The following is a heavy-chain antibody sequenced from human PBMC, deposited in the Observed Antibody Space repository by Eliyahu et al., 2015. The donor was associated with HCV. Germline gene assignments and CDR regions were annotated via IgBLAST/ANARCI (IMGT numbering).Heavy chain of an antibody. J-gene: IGHJ3*02. CDR3: VRGACTTTSCYIIENIVMVMTATGAAFDT. CDR1: GFTFSSYW. V-gene: IGHV3-74*01. D-gene: IGHD2-21*02. CDR2: SNSDGSDT. Sequence: EIQLVESGGGLVQPGGSLRLSCAASGFTFSSYWMHWVRQAPGKGLEWVSRSNSDGSDTSYADSVKGRFTISRDNAKNTLYLQMNSLRADDTAVYYCVRGACTTTSCYIIENIVMVMTATGAAFDTWGQGTMVTVSS.